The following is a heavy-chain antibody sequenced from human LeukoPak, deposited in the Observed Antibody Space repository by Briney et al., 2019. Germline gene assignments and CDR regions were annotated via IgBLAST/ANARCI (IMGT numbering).Heavy chain of an antibody. CDR1: GFTFSSYG. D-gene: IGHD6-13*01. V-gene: IGHV3-30*18. Sequence: GGSLRLSCAASGFTFSSYGMHWARQAPGKGLEWQAVISYDVSNKYYADSVKGRFTISRDNSKNTLYLQMNSLRAEDTAVYYCAKDLAMQLVPYYYYYYGMDVWGQGTTVTVSS. CDR2: ISYDVSNK. J-gene: IGHJ6*02. CDR3: AKDLAMQLVPYYYYYYGMDV.